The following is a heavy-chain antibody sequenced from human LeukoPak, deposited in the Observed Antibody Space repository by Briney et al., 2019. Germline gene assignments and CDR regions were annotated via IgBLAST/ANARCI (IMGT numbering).Heavy chain of an antibody. D-gene: IGHD3-10*01. CDR1: GFTFSSYS. CDR3: ARIPYGSGNQFDY. J-gene: IGHJ4*02. V-gene: IGHV3-48*04. Sequence: GGSLRLSCAASGFTFSSYSMMWVRQAPGKGLEWVSYISSSSTTIHYADSVKGRFTIPRDNAQNSLYLQMNSLRAEDTAVYFCARIPYGSGNQFDYWGQGTLVSVSS. CDR2: ISSSSTTI.